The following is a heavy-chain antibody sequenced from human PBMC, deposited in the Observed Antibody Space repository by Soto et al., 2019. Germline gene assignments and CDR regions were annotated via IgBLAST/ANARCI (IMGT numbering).Heavy chain of an antibody. J-gene: IGHJ4*02. CDR1: GFTFSSYA. V-gene: IGHV3-23*01. CDR3: AKARNWNGGYFDY. Sequence: EVQLLESGGGLVQPGGSLRLSCAASGFTFSSYAMSWVRQAPGKGLEWVSAISGSGGSTYYADSVKGRFTISRDNSKNTLYLQMNSLRAEDTAVYSCAKARNWNGGYFDYWGQGTLVTVSS. CDR2: ISGSGGST. D-gene: IGHD1-1*01.